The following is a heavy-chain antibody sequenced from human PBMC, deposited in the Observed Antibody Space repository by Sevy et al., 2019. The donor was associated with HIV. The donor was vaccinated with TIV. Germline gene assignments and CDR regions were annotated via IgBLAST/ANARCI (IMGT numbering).Heavy chain of an antibody. V-gene: IGHV3-11*01. CDR2: ISGNDDTK. J-gene: IGHJ6*02. CDR1: GFTLSDYY. CDR3: ARDHVKDGDLGDYYYFAMDV. D-gene: IGHD4-17*01. Sequence: GGSLRLSCAASGFTLSDYYMSWIRQAPGKGLEWVSYISGNDDTKYYAASVKGRFTISRDNAKNSVYLQMNSLRADDTAVYYCARDHVKDGDLGDYYYFAMDVWGQGTTVTVSS.